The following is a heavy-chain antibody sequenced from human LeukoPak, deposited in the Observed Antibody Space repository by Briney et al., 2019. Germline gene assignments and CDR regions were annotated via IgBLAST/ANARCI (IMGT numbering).Heavy chain of an antibody. D-gene: IGHD6-25*01. Sequence: SETLSLTCTVSGGSISSYFRSWIRQPAGKGLEWIGHIDSSGRTNYNPSLKSRVSMSVDKSKNQFSVKVTSVSAADTALYYCARVEMGSEVSCCFADVWGKGTTVTVSS. CDR1: GGSISSYF. V-gene: IGHV4-4*07. CDR3: ARVEMGSEVSCCFADV. CDR2: IDSSGRT. J-gene: IGHJ6*04.